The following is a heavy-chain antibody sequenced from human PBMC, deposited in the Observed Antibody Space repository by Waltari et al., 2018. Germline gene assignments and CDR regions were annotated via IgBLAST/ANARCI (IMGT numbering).Heavy chain of an antibody. D-gene: IGHD1-1*01. CDR1: GFSISGYW. J-gene: IGHJ4*02. CDR2: IHSDGRST. V-gene: IGHV3-74*01. CDR3: AKVDNVGLNNY. Sequence: EVQLVESGGGLIQPGGSLRLSCAASGFSISGYWMHWVRLPPGKGLVWVSRIHSDGRSTSYVDSVRGRFTISRDSSKNTLYLQMNSLRAEDTAVYYCAKVDNVGLNNYWGQGTLVTVSS.